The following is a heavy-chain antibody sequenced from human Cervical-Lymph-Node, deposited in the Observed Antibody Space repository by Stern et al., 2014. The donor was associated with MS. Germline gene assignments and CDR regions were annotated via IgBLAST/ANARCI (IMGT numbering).Heavy chain of an antibody. CDR3: AKDLGTDGYYIDY. CDR2: IGWNGVAI. V-gene: IGHV3-9*01. J-gene: IGHJ4*01. CDR1: GFTFDDCA. D-gene: IGHD2-8*01. Sequence: VQLVQSGGGLAQPGRSLRLSCAASGFTFDDCAMHWVRKVPGRGLEWVSSIGWNGVAIHYAASVRGRFTISRDNARNSLFLQINSLRVEDTAFYFCAKDLGTDGYYIDYWGHGTLVTVSS.